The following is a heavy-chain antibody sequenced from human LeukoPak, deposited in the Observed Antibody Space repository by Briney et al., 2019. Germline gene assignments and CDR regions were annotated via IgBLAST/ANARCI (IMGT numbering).Heavy chain of an antibody. Sequence: SETLSLTCAVYGGSFRGYYWSWIRQPPGKGLEWIGEINHSGSTNYNPSLKSRVTISVDTSKNQFSLKLSSVTAADTAVYYCARHRTTYYYGSGSYYNHHFDYWGQGTLVTVSS. CDR1: GGSFRGYY. CDR2: INHSGST. V-gene: IGHV4-34*01. D-gene: IGHD3-10*01. CDR3: ARHRTTYYYGSGSYYNHHFDY. J-gene: IGHJ4*02.